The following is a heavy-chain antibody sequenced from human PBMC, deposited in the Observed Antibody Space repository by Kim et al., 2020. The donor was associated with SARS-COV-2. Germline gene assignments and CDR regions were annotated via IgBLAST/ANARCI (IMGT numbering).Heavy chain of an antibody. Sequence: GGSLKLSCAASGFTFSSYAMSWVRQAPGKGLEWVSAISGSGGSTYYADSVKGRFTISRDNSKNTLYLQMNSLRAEDTAVYYCAKDYLVPLDYYDILSGGDDAFDIWDQGTMVTVSS. J-gene: IGHJ3*02. V-gene: IGHV3-23*01. CDR3: AKDYLVPLDYYDILSGGDDAFDI. CDR2: ISGSGGST. D-gene: IGHD3-9*01. CDR1: GFTFSSYA.